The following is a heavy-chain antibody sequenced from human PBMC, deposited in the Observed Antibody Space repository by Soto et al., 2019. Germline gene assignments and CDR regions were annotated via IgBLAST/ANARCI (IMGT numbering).Heavy chain of an antibody. CDR2: IKQDGSEK. CDR1: GFTFSSYW. J-gene: IGHJ6*02. D-gene: IGHD4-4*01. V-gene: IGHV3-7*03. CDR3: ARDYSNYVSDYYYGMDV. Sequence: GGSLRLSCAASGFTFSSYWMSWVRQAPGKGLEWVVNIKQDGSEKYYVDSVKGRFTISRDNAKNSLYLQMNSLRAEDTAVYYCARDYSNYVSDYYYGMDVWGQGTTVTVSS.